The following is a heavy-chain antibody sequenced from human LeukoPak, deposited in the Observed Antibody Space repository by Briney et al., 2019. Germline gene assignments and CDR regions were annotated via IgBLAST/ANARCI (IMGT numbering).Heavy chain of an antibody. D-gene: IGHD6-13*01. CDR2: INHSGST. CDR3: AREEQQLVQIPFLDY. J-gene: IGHJ4*02. CDR1: GGSFSGYY. V-gene: IGHV4-34*01. Sequence: PSETLSLTCAVYGGSFSGYYWRWIRQPPAKGLEWIGEINHSGSTNYNPSLKSRVTISVDTSKNQFSLKLSSVTAADTAVYYCAREEQQLVQIPFLDYWAREPWSPSPQ.